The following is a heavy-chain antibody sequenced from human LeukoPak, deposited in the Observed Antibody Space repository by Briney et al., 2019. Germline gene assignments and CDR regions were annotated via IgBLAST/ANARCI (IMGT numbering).Heavy chain of an antibody. V-gene: IGHV3-23*01. CDR1: GVTLSSYS. CDR3: AKDKGWGYSSYDYYGMDA. CDR2: VSGSGGST. J-gene: IGHJ6*02. Sequence: GGSLRLSCGASGVTLSSYSMSWVRQAPGKGLEWVSGVSGSGGSTYYADSVQGRFTISRDISKNTLYVQMNSLRAEDAAVYYCAKDKGWGYSSYDYYGMDAWGQGTTVTVSS. D-gene: IGHD1-26*01.